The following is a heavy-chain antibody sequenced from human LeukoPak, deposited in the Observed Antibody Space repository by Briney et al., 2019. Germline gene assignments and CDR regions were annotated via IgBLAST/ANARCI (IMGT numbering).Heavy chain of an antibody. D-gene: IGHD3-9*01. CDR2: ISGSGGST. CDR1: GFTFSSYA. J-gene: IGHJ4*02. V-gene: IGHV3-23*01. CDR3: AKGYFDWLSPDY. Sequence: SGGSLRLSCAASGFTFSSYAMSWVRQAPGKGLEWVSAISGSGGSTYYADSVKGRFTISRDNSKNTLYLQMNSLRAEDTAAYYCAKGYFDWLSPDYWGQGTLVTVSS.